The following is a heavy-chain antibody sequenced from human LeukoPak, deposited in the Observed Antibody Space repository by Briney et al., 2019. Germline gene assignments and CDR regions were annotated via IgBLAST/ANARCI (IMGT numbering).Heavy chain of an antibody. CDR2: MNPNSGNT. J-gene: IGHJ5*02. D-gene: IGHD2-2*01. Sequence: ASVKVSCKGSGYTFSSYDINWVRQATGQGLEWMGWMNPNSGNTGYAQKFQGRVTMTRNTSISTAYMELSSLRSEDTAVYYCARAPNVRYCSSTSCLTNWFDPWGQGTLVTVSS. CDR3: ARAPNVRYCSSTSCLTNWFDP. CDR1: GYTFSSYD. V-gene: IGHV1-8*01.